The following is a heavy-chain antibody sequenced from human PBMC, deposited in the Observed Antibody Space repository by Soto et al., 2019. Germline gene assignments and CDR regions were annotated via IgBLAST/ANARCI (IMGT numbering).Heavy chain of an antibody. CDR3: ATGILGFYFDS. CDR2: IYPADSDT. V-gene: IGHV5-51*01. CDR1: GYRFTNYW. J-gene: IGHJ4*02. Sequence: GESLKISCKASGYRFTNYWIGWVRQRPGKGLEWMGFIYPADSDTRYSPSAQGQVTFSVDTSTATAFLQWNSLKASDTAIYFCATGILGFYFDSWGQGTQVTVSS.